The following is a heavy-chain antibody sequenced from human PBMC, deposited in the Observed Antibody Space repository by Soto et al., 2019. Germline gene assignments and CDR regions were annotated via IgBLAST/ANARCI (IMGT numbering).Heavy chain of an antibody. D-gene: IGHD3-3*01. CDR1: GFTFSSYA. V-gene: IGHV3-30-3*01. CDR3: AREDFWSGYYQIYYYYYGMDV. J-gene: IGHJ6*02. CDR2: ISYDGSNK. Sequence: GGSLRLSCAASGFTFSSYAMHWVRQAPGKGLEWVAVISYDGSNKYYADSVKGRFTISRDNSKNTLYLQMNSLRAEDTAVYYCAREDFWSGYYQIYYYYYGMDVWGQGTTVTVSS.